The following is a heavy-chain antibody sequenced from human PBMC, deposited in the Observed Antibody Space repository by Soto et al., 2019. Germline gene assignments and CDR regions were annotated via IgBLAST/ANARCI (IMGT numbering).Heavy chain of an antibody. D-gene: IGHD3-10*01. CDR1: GFTFSSYG. CDR3: AKVGDYSTYFDY. J-gene: IGHJ4*02. V-gene: IGHV3-30*18. CDR2: ISYDGSNK. Sequence: PGGSLRLSCAASGFTFSSYGMHWVRQAPGKGLEWVAVISYDGSNKYYADSVKGRFTISRDNSKDTLYLQMNSLRVEDTAVYYCAKVGDYSTYFDYWGQGTLVTVSS.